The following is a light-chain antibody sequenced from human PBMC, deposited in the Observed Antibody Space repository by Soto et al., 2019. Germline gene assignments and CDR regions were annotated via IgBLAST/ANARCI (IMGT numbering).Light chain of an antibody. CDR1: RSDVGSYNL. Sequence: QSVLTQPASVSGSPGQSITISCTGPRSDVGSYNLVSWYQQYPGKAPKLIIFEVFKRPSGVSHRFSGSKSGNTASLTISGLQAEDEANYYCCSYAGRATYVFGGGTKLTVL. V-gene: IGLV2-23*02. CDR2: EVF. J-gene: IGLJ2*01. CDR3: CSYAGRATYV.